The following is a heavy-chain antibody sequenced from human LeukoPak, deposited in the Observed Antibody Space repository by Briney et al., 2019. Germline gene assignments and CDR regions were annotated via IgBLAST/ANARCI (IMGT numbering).Heavy chain of an antibody. J-gene: IGHJ4*02. Sequence: PGGSLRLSCAASGFTFNRYWMHWVRQAPGKGLVWVSRINSDGNSTSYADSVKGRFTISRDNAKNTLYLQMNSLRAEDTAVYYSARAYYDSSGRYLDYWGQGTLVTVSS. CDR3: ARAYYDSSGRYLDY. CDR2: INSDGNST. D-gene: IGHD3-22*01. CDR1: GFTFNRYW. V-gene: IGHV3-74*01.